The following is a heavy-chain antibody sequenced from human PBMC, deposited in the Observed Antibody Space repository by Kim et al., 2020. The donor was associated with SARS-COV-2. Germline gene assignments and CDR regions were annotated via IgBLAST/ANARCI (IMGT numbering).Heavy chain of an antibody. J-gene: IGHJ6*02. CDR1: GYTFTSYA. CDR2: INTNTGNP. Sequence: ASVKVSCKASGYTFTSYAMNWVRQAPGQGLEWMGWINTNTGNPTYAQGFTGRFVFSLDTSVSTAYLQISSLKAEDTAVYYCARILDSSGYLEYYYYYGMDVWGQGTTVTVSS. CDR3: ARILDSSGYLEYYYYYGMDV. D-gene: IGHD3-22*01. V-gene: IGHV7-4-1*02.